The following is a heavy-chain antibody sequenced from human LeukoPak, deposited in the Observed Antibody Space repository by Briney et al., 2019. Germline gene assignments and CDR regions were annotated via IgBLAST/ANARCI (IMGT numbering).Heavy chain of an antibody. CDR2: ISYDGSNK. D-gene: IGHD5/OR15-5a*01. CDR1: GFTFSSYG. Sequence: GGSLRLSCAASGFTFSSYGMHWVRQAPGKGLEWVAVISYDGSNKYYADSVKGRFTISRDNSKNTLYLQMNSLRAEDTAVYYCARGVYGQYYFDYWGQGTLVTVSS. V-gene: IGHV3-30*19. CDR3: ARGVYGQYYFDY. J-gene: IGHJ4*02.